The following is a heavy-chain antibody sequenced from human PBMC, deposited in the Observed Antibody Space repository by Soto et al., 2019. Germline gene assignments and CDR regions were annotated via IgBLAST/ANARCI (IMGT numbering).Heavy chain of an antibody. CDR3: ATPGGVLYGLDV. D-gene: IGHD1-26*01. V-gene: IGHV1-69*06. Sequence: VQMVQSGAEVQKPGSSVKVSCKASGGTFSNNAINWVRQAPGHGLEWVGGIIPVFGTANYPQKFRGRVTITADKFTRTVFMELSSLISEDTAVYYCATPGGVLYGLDVWGQGTTVSVSS. J-gene: IGHJ6*02. CDR2: IIPVFGTA. CDR1: GGTFSNNA.